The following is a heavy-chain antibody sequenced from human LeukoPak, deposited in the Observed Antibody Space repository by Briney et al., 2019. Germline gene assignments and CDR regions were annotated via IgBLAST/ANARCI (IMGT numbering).Heavy chain of an antibody. CDR2: INPNSGGT. CDR3: ASEYCSGGSCYSDGTGWFDP. D-gene: IGHD2-15*01. CDR1: GYTFTGYY. V-gene: IGHV1-2*02. J-gene: IGHJ5*02. Sequence: GASVKVSCKASGYTFTGYYMHWVRQAPGQGLGWMGWINPNSGGTNYAQKFQGRVTMTRDTSISTAYMELSRLRSDDTAVYYCASEYCSGGSCYSDGTGWFDPWGQGTLVTVSS.